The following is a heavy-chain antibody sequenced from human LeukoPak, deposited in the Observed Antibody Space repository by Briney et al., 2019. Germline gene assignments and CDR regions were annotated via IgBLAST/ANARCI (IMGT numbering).Heavy chain of an antibody. CDR3: ARDFPTRMITFGGVIFDI. D-gene: IGHD3-16*02. CDR1: GGSVSSGSYY. Sequence: PSETLSLTCTVSGGSVSSGSYYWSWIRQPPGKGLEWIGYIYYNGSTNYNPSLKSRVTISVDTSKNQFSLKLSSVTAADTAVYYCARDFPTRMITFGGVIFDIWGQGTMVTVSS. CDR2: IYYNGST. J-gene: IGHJ3*02. V-gene: IGHV4-61*01.